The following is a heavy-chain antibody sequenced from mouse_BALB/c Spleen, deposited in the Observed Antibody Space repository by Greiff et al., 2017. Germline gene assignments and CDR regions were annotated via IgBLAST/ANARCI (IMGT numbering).Heavy chain of an antibody. D-gene: IGHD2-4*01. J-gene: IGHJ3*01. V-gene: IGHV1-55*01. CDR3: ARTLFDYDDDY. Sequence: QVQLQQPGAELVKPGTSVKLSCKASGYNFTSYWINWVKLRPGQGLEWIGDIYPGSGSTNYNEKFKSKATLTVDTSSSTAYMQLSSLASEDSALYYCARTLFDYDDDYWGQGTLVTVSA. CDR1: GYNFTSYW. CDR2: IYPGSGST.